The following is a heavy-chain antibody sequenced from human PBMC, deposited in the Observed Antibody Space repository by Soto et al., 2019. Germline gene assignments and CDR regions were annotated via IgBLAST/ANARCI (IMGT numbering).Heavy chain of an antibody. CDR3: AKALLVRGVNDAFDI. D-gene: IGHD3-10*01. J-gene: IGHJ3*02. V-gene: IGHV3-23*01. Sequence: EVQLLESGGGLVQPGGSLRLSCAASGFTFSSYAMSWVRQAPGKGLEWVSAISGSGGSTYYADSVKGRFTISRDNSNNTLSLQMSSLRAEDTAVYYCAKALLVRGVNDAFDIWGQGTMVTVSS. CDR1: GFTFSSYA. CDR2: ISGSGGST.